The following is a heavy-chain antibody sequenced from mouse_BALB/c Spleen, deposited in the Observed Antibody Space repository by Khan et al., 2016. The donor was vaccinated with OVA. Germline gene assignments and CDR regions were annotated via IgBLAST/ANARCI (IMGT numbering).Heavy chain of an antibody. Sequence: QVHLKESGAELAKPGASVKMSCKASSYTFTSYWMHWVKQRPGQGLEWIGYINPSTGYTEYNQRFKDKATLTADKSSSPAYMQLSSLTSEESAVYYCANHGSSSAWLTYWGQGTLVTVSA. CDR1: SYTFTSYW. J-gene: IGHJ3*01. V-gene: IGHV1-7*01. CDR3: ANHGSSSAWLTY. D-gene: IGHD1-1*01. CDR2: INPSTGYT.